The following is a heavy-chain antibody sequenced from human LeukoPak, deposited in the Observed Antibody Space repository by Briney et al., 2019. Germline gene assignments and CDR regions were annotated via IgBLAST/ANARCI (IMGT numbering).Heavy chain of an antibody. V-gene: IGHV4-39*01. CDR2: IYYSGST. D-gene: IGHD5/OR15-5a*01. CDR1: GGSIGSSSYY. CDR3: ARSTDY. Sequence: KPSETLSLTCTVSGGSIGSSSYYWGWIRQPPGEGLEWIVSIYYSGSTYYNPSLKSRITITVDTSKNQFSLKLSSVTAADTAVYYCARSTDYWGQGTLVTVSS. J-gene: IGHJ4*02.